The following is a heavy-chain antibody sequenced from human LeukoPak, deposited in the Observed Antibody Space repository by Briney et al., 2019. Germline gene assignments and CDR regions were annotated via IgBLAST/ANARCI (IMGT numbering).Heavy chain of an antibody. V-gene: IGHV3-48*03. CDR2: ISSSGSTI. J-gene: IGHJ6*04. CDR3: AELGITMIGGV. D-gene: IGHD3-10*02. CDR1: GFTFSSYE. Sequence: GGSLRLSCAASGFTFSSYEMNWIRQAPGKGLEWVSYISSSGSTIYYADSVKGRFTISRDNAKNSLYLQINSLRAEDTAVYYCAELGITMIGGVWGKGTTVTISS.